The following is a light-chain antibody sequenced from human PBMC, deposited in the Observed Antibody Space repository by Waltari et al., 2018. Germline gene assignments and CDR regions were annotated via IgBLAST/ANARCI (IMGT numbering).Light chain of an antibody. CDR1: SSDVDGYNY. CDR3: SSYTSSSTLVV. J-gene: IGLJ2*01. CDR2: DVS. Sequence: QSALTQPASVSGSTGQSITNACTGISSDVDGYNYVSWYQQHPGKAPKLMIYDVSKRPSGVSNRFSGSKSGNTASLTISGLQAEDEADYYCSSYTSSSTLVVFGGGTKLTVL. V-gene: IGLV2-14*01.